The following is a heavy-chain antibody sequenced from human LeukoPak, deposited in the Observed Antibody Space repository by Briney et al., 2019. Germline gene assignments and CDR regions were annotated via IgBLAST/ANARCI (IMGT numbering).Heavy chain of an antibody. CDR3: AKGAGPPWFDP. CDR2: ISSSGRT. Sequence: SETLSLTCTVSGGSIDNGGHYYNWIRQPAGTGLEWIGRISSSGRTDYNPSLKSRLTISVDTTQNQLSMNLGSVTAADTAVYYCAKGAGPPWFDPWGQGILVTVSS. CDR1: GGSIDNGGHY. V-gene: IGHV4-61*02. D-gene: IGHD6-19*01. J-gene: IGHJ5*02.